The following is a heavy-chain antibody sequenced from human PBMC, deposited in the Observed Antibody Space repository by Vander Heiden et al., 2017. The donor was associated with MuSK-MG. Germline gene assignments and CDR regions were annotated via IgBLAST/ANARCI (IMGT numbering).Heavy chain of an antibody. V-gene: IGHV1-69*17. CDR3: ARAPRYCSGGSCYSDGYYYGMDV. CDR2: IIPIFGIA. Sequence: QVQLVQSGAEVKKPGSSVKVSCKASGGTFSSYAISWVRQAPGQGLEWMGGIIPIFGIANYAQKFQGRVTITADKSTSTAYMELSSLRSEDTAVYYCARAPRYCSGGSCYSDGYYYGMDVWGQGTTVTVSS. D-gene: IGHD2-15*01. J-gene: IGHJ6*02. CDR1: GGTFSSYA.